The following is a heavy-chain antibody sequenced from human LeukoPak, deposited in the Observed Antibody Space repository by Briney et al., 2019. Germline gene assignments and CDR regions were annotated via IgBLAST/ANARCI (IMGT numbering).Heavy chain of an antibody. V-gene: IGHV4-59*01. Sequence: RTSETLSLTCTVSGGSISSCYWSWIRQPPGKGLEWIGYIYYSGSTNYNPSLKSRVTISVDTSKNQFSLKLSSVTAADTAVYYCAREKHDFWSGYYPDYYYYGMDVWGQGTTVTVSS. J-gene: IGHJ6*02. CDR3: AREKHDFWSGYYPDYYYYGMDV. CDR1: GGSISSCY. D-gene: IGHD3-3*01. CDR2: IYYSGST.